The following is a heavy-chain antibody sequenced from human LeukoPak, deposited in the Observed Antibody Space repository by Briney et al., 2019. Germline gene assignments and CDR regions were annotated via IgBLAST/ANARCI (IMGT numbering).Heavy chain of an antibody. V-gene: IGHV4-59*01. J-gene: IGHJ4*02. D-gene: IGHD4-17*01. CDR3: ARGDYRLFDY. CDR2: IYYSGST. CDR1: GGSISIYY. Sequence: SETLSLTCTVSGGSISIYYWSRIRQPPGKGLEWIGYIYYSGSTNYNPSLKSRVTISVDTSKNQFSLKLSSVTAADTAVYYCARGDYRLFDYWGQGTLVTVSS.